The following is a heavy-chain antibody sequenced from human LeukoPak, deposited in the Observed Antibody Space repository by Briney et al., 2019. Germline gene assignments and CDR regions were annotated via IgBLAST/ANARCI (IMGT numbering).Heavy chain of an antibody. D-gene: IGHD4-11*01. J-gene: IGHJ6*04. CDR2: MNPRTGFA. V-gene: IGHV1-8*02. CDR1: GYTFTSYD. CDR3: ARGGIRDSNNVNYLYMDV. Sequence: ASVKVSCKASGYTFTSYDINWVRRATGQGLEWMGWMNPRTGFAGYAQKFQDRVNMTRNTFITTAYMELTSLRSEDTAVYFCARGGIRDSNNVNYLYMDVWGKGTTVIVSS.